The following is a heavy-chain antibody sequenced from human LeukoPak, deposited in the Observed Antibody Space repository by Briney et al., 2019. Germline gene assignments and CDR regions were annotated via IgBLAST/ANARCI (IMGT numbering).Heavy chain of an antibody. V-gene: IGHV1-69*05. D-gene: IGHD3-3*01. CDR1: GGTFSSYA. Sequence: SVKVSCKASGGTFSSYAISWVRQAPGQGLEWMGRIIPIFGTANYAQKFQGRVTITTDESTSTAYMELSSLRSDDTAVYYCARGYDFWSGSNWFDPWGQGTLVTVSS. CDR2: IIPIFGTA. J-gene: IGHJ5*02. CDR3: ARGYDFWSGSNWFDP.